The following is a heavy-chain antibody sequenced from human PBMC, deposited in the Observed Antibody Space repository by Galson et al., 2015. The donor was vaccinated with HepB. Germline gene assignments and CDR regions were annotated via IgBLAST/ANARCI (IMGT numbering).Heavy chain of an antibody. CDR1: GFTFSSYW. CDR3: VRPHYGSGSRQPFDY. J-gene: IGHJ4*02. D-gene: IGHD3-10*01. V-gene: IGHV3-74*01. CDR2: INSDGSST. Sequence: SLRLSCAGSGFTFSSYWMHWVRQAPGKGLVWVSRINSDGSSTSYADSVEGRFTISRDNAKNTLYLQMNSLRAEDTAVYYCVRPHYGSGSRQPFDYWGQGTLVTVSS.